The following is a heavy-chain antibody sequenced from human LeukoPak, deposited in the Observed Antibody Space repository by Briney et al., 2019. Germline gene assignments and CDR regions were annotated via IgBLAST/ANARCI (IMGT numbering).Heavy chain of an antibody. CDR2: INHSGST. Sequence: KSSETLSLTCAVYGGSFSGYYWSWIRQPPGKGLEWIGEINHSGSTNYNPSLKSRVTISVDTSKNQFSLKLSSVTAADTAVYYCASGRDGYDIRSPFDYWGQGTLVTVSS. CDR3: ASGRDGYDIRSPFDY. V-gene: IGHV4-34*01. D-gene: IGHD3-3*01. J-gene: IGHJ4*02. CDR1: GGSFSGYY.